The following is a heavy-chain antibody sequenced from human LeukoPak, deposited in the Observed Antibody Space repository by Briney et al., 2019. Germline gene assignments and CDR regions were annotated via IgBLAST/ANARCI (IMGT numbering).Heavy chain of an antibody. V-gene: IGHV3-7*05. J-gene: IGHJ4*02. D-gene: IGHD4-17*01. CDR3: ARDAGYGDYDY. CDR1: GFTFSRNW. CDR2: IKEDGSEK. Sequence: GGALRLSCAASGFTFSRNWMSWVRQAPGKGLGWVANIKEDGSEKYYVDSVKGRFTISRDNAKNSLYLQMSSLRAEDTAVFYCARDAGYGDYDYWGQGTLVTVSS.